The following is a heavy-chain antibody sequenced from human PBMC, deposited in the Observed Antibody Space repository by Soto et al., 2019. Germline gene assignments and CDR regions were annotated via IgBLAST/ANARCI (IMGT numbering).Heavy chain of an antibody. CDR3: ASRDPGTSVDY. V-gene: IGHV4-38-2*01. CDR1: GYSISGGYY. Sequence: SETLSLTCAVSGYSISGGYYWGWIRQPPGKGLEWIGTIYHSGSTNYNPSLKSRVTISLDKSENQFSLKVTSLTAADTAVYYCASRDPGTSVDYWGQGTLVTVSS. CDR2: IYHSGST. J-gene: IGHJ4*02. D-gene: IGHD1-7*01.